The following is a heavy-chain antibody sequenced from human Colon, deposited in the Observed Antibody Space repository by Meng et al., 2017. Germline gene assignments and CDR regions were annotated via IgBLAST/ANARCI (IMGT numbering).Heavy chain of an antibody. CDR3: ASWQHAGIVVSGTNYFDD. CDR1: GFTFSSYE. J-gene: IGHJ4*01. D-gene: IGHD6-19*01. CDR2: ISSSGTTM. V-gene: IGHV3-48*03. Sequence: GESLKISCAASGFTFSSYEMNWVRHAPGKGLEWVSYISSSGTTMYYADSVTGRFTISRDNAKNSLYLQMNSLRAEDTAVYYCASWQHAGIVVSGTNYFDDWGQGTLVTVSS.